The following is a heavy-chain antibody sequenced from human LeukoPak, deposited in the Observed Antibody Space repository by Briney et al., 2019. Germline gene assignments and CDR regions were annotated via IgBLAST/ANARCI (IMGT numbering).Heavy chain of an antibody. CDR2: IKSKTDGGTT. Sequence: GGSLRLSCAASGFIFSNAWMSWVRQAPGKGLEWVGRIKSKTDGGTTDYAAPVKGRFTISRDDSKNTLYLQMNSLKTEDTAVYYCTTTKPYYDILTGYHTPDYWGQGTLVTVSS. V-gene: IGHV3-15*01. J-gene: IGHJ4*02. CDR1: GFIFSNAW. CDR3: TTTKPYYDILTGYHTPDY. D-gene: IGHD3-9*01.